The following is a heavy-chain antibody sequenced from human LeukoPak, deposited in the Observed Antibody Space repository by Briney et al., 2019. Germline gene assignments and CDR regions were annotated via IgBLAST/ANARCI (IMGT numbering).Heavy chain of an antibody. J-gene: IGHJ4*02. V-gene: IGHV1-2*02. CDR3: ARGSDVDIVATILSDY. Sequence: GSSVKVSCKASGYTFTGYYMHWVRQAPGQGLEWMGWNNPNSGGTNYAQKFQGRVTMTRDTSISTAYMELSRLRSDDTAVYYCARGSDVDIVATILSDYWGQGTLVTVSS. CDR2: NNPNSGGT. CDR1: GYTFTGYY. D-gene: IGHD5-12*01.